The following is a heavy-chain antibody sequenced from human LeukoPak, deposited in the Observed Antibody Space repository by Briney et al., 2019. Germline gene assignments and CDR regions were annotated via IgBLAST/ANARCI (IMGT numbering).Heavy chain of an antibody. J-gene: IGHJ4*02. CDR2: INPNSGGT. Sequence: GASVKVSCKASGYTFTGYYMHWVRQAPGQGLEWMGWINPNSGGTNYAQKFQGRVTMTRDTSISTAYMELSRLRSDDTAVYYCARTEWFGELLYLDYWRQGTLVTVSS. CDR1: GYTFTGYY. CDR3: ARTEWFGELLYLDY. V-gene: IGHV1-2*02. D-gene: IGHD3-10*01.